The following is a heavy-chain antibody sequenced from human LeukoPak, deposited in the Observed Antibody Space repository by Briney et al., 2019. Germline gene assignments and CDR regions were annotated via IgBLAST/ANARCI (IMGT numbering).Heavy chain of an antibody. Sequence: SGTLSLTCTVSGGSISSGGSCWSCIRQHPGKGLEWIGYIYYSGSTYYNPSLKSRVTISVDTSKNQFSLKLSSVTAADTAVYYCARGPYCSSTSCFGMDVWGQGTTVTVSS. D-gene: IGHD2-2*01. CDR1: GGSISSGGSC. V-gene: IGHV4-31*03. J-gene: IGHJ6*02. CDR2: IYYSGST. CDR3: ARGPYCSSTSCFGMDV.